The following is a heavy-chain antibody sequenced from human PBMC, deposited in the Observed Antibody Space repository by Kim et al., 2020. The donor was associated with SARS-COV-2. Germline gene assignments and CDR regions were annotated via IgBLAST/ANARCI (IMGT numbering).Heavy chain of an antibody. V-gene: IGHV4-59*01. D-gene: IGHD2-2*01. Sequence: SETLSLTCNVSGGSINNYHWSWIRQPPGNGLEWIGYRYYSGSPNYNPSLESRVTISVDTSKNHFSLKLSSVTAADTAVYYCARERGYHGPIFDYWGQGILVTVSS. J-gene: IGHJ4*02. CDR1: GGSINNYH. CDR3: ARERGYHGPIFDY. CDR2: RYYSGSP.